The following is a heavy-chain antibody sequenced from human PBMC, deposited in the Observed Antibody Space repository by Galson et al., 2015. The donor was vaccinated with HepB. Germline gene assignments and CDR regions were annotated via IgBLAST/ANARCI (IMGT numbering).Heavy chain of an antibody. J-gene: IGHJ6*02. CDR2: IPFDGSKL. D-gene: IGHD3-3*01. Sequence: SLRLSCAASGFNFSNYAFHWVRQAPGKGLEWVATIPFDGSKLNYADSVKVRFIISRDTSKKMLFLQMNRLRAEDVAIYYCARDRDFWGFGGMDVWGQGTTVIVSS. CDR3: ARDRDFWGFGGMDV. CDR1: GFNFSNYA. V-gene: IGHV3-30*04.